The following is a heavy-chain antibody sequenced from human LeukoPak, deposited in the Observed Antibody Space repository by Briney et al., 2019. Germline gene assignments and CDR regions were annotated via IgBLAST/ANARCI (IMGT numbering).Heavy chain of an antibody. CDR3: VRERLGNCSGGNCHGADY. CDR2: ISGYSGKT. V-gene: IGHV1-18*01. CDR1: GYTFTTHG. J-gene: IGHJ4*02. D-gene: IGHD2-15*01. Sequence: ASVKVSCKASGYTFTTHGISWVRQAPGQGLERLRWISGYSGKTNSAQNLQGRVTITTDTSTSTAYMELRNLRSDDTAVYYCVRERLGNCSGGNCHGADYWGQGALVTVSS.